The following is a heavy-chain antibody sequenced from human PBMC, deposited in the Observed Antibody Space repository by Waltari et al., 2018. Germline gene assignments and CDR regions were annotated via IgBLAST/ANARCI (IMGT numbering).Heavy chain of an antibody. V-gene: IGHV3-30*02. J-gene: IGHJ6*03. Sequence: QVQLVESGGGVVQPGGSLRLSCAASGFTFSSYGMHWVRQAPGKGLEWVAFIRYDGSNKYYADSVKGRFTISRDNSKNTLYLQMNSLRAEDTAVYYCANLGRLTGRGPYYYYYMDVWGKGTTVTISS. CDR3: ANLGRLTGRGPYYYYYMDV. CDR2: IRYDGSNK. CDR1: GFTFSSYG. D-gene: IGHD3-9*01.